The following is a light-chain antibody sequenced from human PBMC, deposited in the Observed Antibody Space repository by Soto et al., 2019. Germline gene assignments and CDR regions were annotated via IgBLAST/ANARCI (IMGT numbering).Light chain of an antibody. Sequence: DIPMTQSPASLSASVGDRVTITCRASQSITTYLNWYHQKPGRAPKLLIYAAFNLQSGVPSRFSGSGSGTDFTLTIRSLQPEDLGTYYCRQSYETPGAFGQGAKVQMK. CDR3: RQSYETPGA. J-gene: IGKJ1*01. CDR2: AAF. CDR1: QSITTY. V-gene: IGKV1-39*01.